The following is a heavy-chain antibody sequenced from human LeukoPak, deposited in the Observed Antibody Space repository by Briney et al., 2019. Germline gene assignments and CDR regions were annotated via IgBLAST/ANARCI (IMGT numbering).Heavy chain of an antibody. D-gene: IGHD4-17*01. V-gene: IGHV3-23*01. CDR2: ISDSGDST. Sequence: GGSLRLSCAASGFTFSTYAMSWVRQAPGKGLEWVSSISDSGDSTYYAESVKGRFTISRDNSKNTLYLQMNSLRAEDTAVYYCARDLADYGDLVFDYWGQGTLVTVSS. CDR3: ARDLADYGDLVFDY. J-gene: IGHJ4*02. CDR1: GFTFSTYA.